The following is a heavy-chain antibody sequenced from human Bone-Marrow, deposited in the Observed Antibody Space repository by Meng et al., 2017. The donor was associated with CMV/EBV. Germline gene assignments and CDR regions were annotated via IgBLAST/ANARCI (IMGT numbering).Heavy chain of an antibody. D-gene: IGHD2-15*01. CDR3: ARATPLDIVVVVAATRSGPLDY. CDR1: GYTFTSYY. Sequence: ASVKVSCKASGYTFTSYYMHWVRQAPGQGLEWMGIINPSGGSTSYAQKFQGRVTMTRDTSTSTVYMELSSLRSEDTAVYYCARATPLDIVVVVAATRSGPLDYWGQGTLVTVSS. CDR2: INPSGGST. J-gene: IGHJ4*02. V-gene: IGHV1-46*01.